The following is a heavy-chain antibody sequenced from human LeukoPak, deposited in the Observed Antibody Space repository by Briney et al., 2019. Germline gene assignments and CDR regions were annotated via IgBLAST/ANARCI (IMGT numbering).Heavy chain of an antibody. CDR2: IIPIFGTA. CDR3: ARGYCSGGSCYFGGLVD. CDR1: GGTFSSYA. Sequence: GASVKVSCKASGGTFSSYAISWVRQAPGQGLEWMGGIIPIFGTANYAQKSQGRVTITADESTSTAYMELSSLRSEDTAVYYCARGYCSGGSCYFGGLVDWGQGTLVTVSS. J-gene: IGHJ4*02. D-gene: IGHD2-15*01. V-gene: IGHV1-69*01.